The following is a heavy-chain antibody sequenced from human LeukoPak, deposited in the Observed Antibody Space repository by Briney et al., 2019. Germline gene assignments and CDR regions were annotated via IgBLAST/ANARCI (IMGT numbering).Heavy chain of an antibody. D-gene: IGHD1-26*01. CDR3: ARGRAGGLLQPIDY. J-gene: IGHJ4*02. V-gene: IGHV1-2*02. CDR1: GYTFTSYY. CDR2: IDPNSGGT. Sequence: ASVKVSCKASGYTFTSYYMNWVRQTPGQGLEWMGWIDPNSGGTNYAQKFQGRVTMTRDTSISTAYMELSRLRSDDTAVYYCARGRAGGLLQPIDYWGQGTLVTVSS.